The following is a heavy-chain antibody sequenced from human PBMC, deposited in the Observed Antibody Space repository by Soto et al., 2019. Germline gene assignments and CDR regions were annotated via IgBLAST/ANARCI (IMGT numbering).Heavy chain of an antibody. CDR1: GGTFSSYA. CDR2: IIPIFGTA. CDR3: ARVRLGTYGDYEEGNFDY. D-gene: IGHD4-17*01. J-gene: IGHJ4*02. Sequence: QVQLVQSGAEVKKPGSSVKVSCKASGGTFSSYAISWVRQAPGQGLEWMGGIIPIFGTANYAQKFQGRVTITADESTSTAYMELSSLRSEDTAVYYCARVRLGTYGDYEEGNFDYWGQGTLVTVSS. V-gene: IGHV1-69*01.